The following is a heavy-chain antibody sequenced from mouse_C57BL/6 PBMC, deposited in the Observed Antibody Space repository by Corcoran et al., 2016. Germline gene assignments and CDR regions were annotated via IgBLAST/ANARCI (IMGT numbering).Heavy chain of an antibody. J-gene: IGHJ2*01. Sequence: QIQLVQSGPELKKPGETVKISCKASGYTFTTYGMSWVKQAPGKGLKRMGWINTYSGVPTYADDFKGRFAFSLENAASTAYLQINNLKNEDTATYFCARSQEIYYYGSSYFDYWGQVTTLTVSS. D-gene: IGHD1-1*01. CDR2: INTYSGVP. CDR1: GYTFTTYG. V-gene: IGHV9-3*01. CDR3: ARSQEIYYYGSSYFDY.